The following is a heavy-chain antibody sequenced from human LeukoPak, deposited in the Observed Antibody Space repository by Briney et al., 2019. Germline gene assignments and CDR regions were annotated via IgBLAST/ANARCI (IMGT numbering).Heavy chain of an antibody. CDR1: GFTIGTAW. CDR2: IKSEGEGATT. V-gene: IGHV3-15*01. D-gene: IGHD3-3*02. J-gene: IGHJ6*04. Sequence: GGSLRLSCVSSGFTIGTAWMSWVRQAPGKGLEWLGHIKSEGEGATTDYAAPAKGRFAISRDDSKSMIYLQMSSLKIDDTAIYYCIAHFPYFYGFDVWGKGTTVTVSS. CDR3: IAHFPYFYGFDV.